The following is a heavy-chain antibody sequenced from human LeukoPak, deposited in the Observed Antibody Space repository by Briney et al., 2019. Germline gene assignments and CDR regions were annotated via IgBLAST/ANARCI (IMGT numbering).Heavy chain of an antibody. CDR2: IIPIFGTA. D-gene: IGHD2-2*01. Sequence: GASVKVSCKASGGTFSSYAISWVRQAPGQGLEWMGGIIPIFGTANYAQKFQGRVTITADESTSTAYMELSSLRSEDTAVYYCARDGPVWDVVVPAATRPDNWFDPWGQGTLVTVSS. CDR1: GGTFSSYA. V-gene: IGHV1-69*13. J-gene: IGHJ5*02. CDR3: ARDGPVWDVVVPAATRPDNWFDP.